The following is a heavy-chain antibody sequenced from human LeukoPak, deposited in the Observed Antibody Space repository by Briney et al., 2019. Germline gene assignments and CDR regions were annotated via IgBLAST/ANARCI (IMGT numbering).Heavy chain of an antibody. D-gene: IGHD1-26*01. Sequence: GESLKISFQVSGYRFTSYCIGWVRQMPGKGLEWMGIIYPGDSGPTYSPSFQGQVTISVDKSINTAYLQWSSLQASDTAMYYCGMSGDRVPLQDDVFDVWGQGTMVTVST. V-gene: IGHV5-51*01. CDR1: GYRFTSYC. CDR2: IYPGDSGP. CDR3: GMSGDRVPLQDDVFDV. J-gene: IGHJ3*01.